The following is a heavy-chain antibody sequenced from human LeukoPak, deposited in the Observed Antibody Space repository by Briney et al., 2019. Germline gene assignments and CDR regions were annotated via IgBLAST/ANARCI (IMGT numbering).Heavy chain of an antibody. J-gene: IGHJ6*04. CDR1: GFTFSSYW. V-gene: IGHV3-7*03. Sequence: GGSLRLSCAASGFTFSSYWMSWVRQAPGKGLERVANIKQDGSEKYYVDSVKGRFTISRDNAKNSLYLQMNSLRAEDTAVYYCARLPEWFGELSPARGMDVWGKGTTVTVSS. CDR2: IKQDGSEK. CDR3: ARLPEWFGELSPARGMDV. D-gene: IGHD3-10*01.